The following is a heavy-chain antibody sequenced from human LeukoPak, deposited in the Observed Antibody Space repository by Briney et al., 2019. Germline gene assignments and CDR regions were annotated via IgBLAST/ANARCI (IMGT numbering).Heavy chain of an antibody. CDR1: GGTFSSYA. Sequence: GASVKVSCKASGGTFSSYAISWVRQAPGQGLEWMGRIIPILGIANYAQKFQGRVTITADKSTSTAYMELSSLRSVDTAVYYCARSGYQLLSGVYFDYWGQGTLVTVSS. J-gene: IGHJ4*02. CDR2: IIPILGIA. V-gene: IGHV1-69*04. CDR3: ARSGYQLLSGVYFDY. D-gene: IGHD2-2*01.